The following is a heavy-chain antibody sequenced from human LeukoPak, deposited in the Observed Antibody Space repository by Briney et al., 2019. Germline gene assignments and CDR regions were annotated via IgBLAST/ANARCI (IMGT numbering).Heavy chain of an antibody. D-gene: IGHD6-19*01. V-gene: IGHV3-11*01. J-gene: IGHJ4*02. CDR1: GFTFSDYY. CDR2: ISSSGSTI. CDR3: ARIVTSGWYYY. Sequence: GGSLRLSCAASGFTFSDYYMSWIRQAPGKGLEWVSYISSSGSTIYYADSVKGRFSISRDNAKNSLYLQMNSLRAEDTAVYYCARIVTSGWYYYWGQGTLVTVSS.